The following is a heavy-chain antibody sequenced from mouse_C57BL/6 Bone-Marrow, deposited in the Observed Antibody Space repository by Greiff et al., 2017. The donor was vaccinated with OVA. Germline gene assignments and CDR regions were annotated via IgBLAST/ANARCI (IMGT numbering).Heavy chain of an antibody. CDR1: GYTFTSYG. CDR3: ARLLFITTASDV. Sequence: QVHVKQSGAELARPGASVKLSCKASGYTFTSYGISWVKQRTGQGLEWIGEIYPRSGNTYYNEKFKGKATLTADKSSSTAYMELRSLTSEDSAVYFCARLLFITTASDVWGTGTTVTVSS. D-gene: IGHD1-1*01. V-gene: IGHV1-81*01. CDR2: IYPRSGNT. J-gene: IGHJ1*03.